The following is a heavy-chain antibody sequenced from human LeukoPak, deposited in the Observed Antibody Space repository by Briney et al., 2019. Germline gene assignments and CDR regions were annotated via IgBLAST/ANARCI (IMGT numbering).Heavy chain of an antibody. D-gene: IGHD3-3*01. Sequence: ASVKVSCKASGYTFTGYYMHWVRQAPGQGLEWMGWINPNSGGTNYAQKFQGRVTMTRDTSISTAYMELSRLRSDDTAVYYRARSAIFGVVISWFDPWGQGTLVTVSS. CDR3: ARSAIFGVVISWFDP. V-gene: IGHV1-2*02. CDR2: INPNSGGT. J-gene: IGHJ5*02. CDR1: GYTFTGYY.